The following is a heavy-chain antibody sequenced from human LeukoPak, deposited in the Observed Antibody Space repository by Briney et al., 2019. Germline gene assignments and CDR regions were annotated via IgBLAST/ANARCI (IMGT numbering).Heavy chain of an antibody. CDR1: GASISSGRSY. CDR2: IYSRGST. J-gene: IGHJ5*01. Sequence: KASETLSLTCNVSGASISSGRSYWTWIRQPAGKGLEWIGRIYSRGSTNYNPSLKSRVTMSVDTSKIQFSLKLSSVTAADTAVYYCAADGMVRGPDAWFDSWGQGTLVTVSS. D-gene: IGHD3-10*01. CDR3: AADGMVRGPDAWFDS. V-gene: IGHV4-61*02.